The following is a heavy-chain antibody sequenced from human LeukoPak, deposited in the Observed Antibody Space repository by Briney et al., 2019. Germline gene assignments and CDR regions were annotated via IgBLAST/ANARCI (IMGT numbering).Heavy chain of an antibody. V-gene: IGHV3-53*01. Sequence: GGSLRLSCAASGFTVSSNYMSWVRQAPGKGLEWVSVIYSGGNTYYADSVKGRFTISRDNSKNTLYLQMNSLRAEDTAVYYCARVGLQLEFDYWGQGTLVTVSS. J-gene: IGHJ4*02. CDR1: GFTVSSNY. CDR2: IYSGGNT. CDR3: ARVGLQLEFDY. D-gene: IGHD5-18*01.